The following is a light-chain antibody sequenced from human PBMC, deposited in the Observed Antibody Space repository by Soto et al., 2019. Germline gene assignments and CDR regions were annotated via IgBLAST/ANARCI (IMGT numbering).Light chain of an antibody. J-gene: IGKJ2*03. V-gene: IGKV3-20*01. CDR2: GVF. CDR1: QSVRSNY. Sequence: ETVLTQSPGTVSLYPGERATLSCTTSQSVRSNYLAWYQQKPGQAPRLGVYGVFNRATGIPDRCSGSGSGTDFNLTISGLEPEDSSVYYCQHYDGSPRSFGQGTKLEI. CDR3: QHYDGSPRS.